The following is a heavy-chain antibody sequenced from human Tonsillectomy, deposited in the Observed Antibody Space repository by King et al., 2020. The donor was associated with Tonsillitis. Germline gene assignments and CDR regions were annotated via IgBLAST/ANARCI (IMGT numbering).Heavy chain of an antibody. CDR1: GYTFSSYTFTSYY. D-gene: IGHD3-22*01. CDR2: INPSSDTT. Sequence: QLVQSGAEVKKPGASVKVSCKASGYTFSSYTFTSYYMHWVRQAPGQGLEWMGMINPSSDTTTYAQNFQGRVTMNRDTSTSTAYMELSSLRSEDTAVYYCASGYFHDSSGEGWFDPWGQGTLVTVSS. V-gene: IGHV1-46*03. J-gene: IGHJ5*02. CDR3: ASGYFHDSSGEGWFDP.